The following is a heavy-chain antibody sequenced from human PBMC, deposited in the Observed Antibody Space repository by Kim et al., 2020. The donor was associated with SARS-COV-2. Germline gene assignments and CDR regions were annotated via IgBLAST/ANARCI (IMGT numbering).Heavy chain of an antibody. CDR1: GGSVSSGSYY. CDR2: IYYSGST. V-gene: IGHV4-61*01. CDR3: AGYDSSGYYYENNDY. Sequence: SETLSLTCTVSGGSVSSGSYYWSWIRQPPGKGLEWIGYIYYSGSTNYNPSLKSRVTISVDTSKNQFSLKLSSVTAADTAVYYCAGYDSSGYYYENNDYWG. D-gene: IGHD3-22*01. J-gene: IGHJ4*01.